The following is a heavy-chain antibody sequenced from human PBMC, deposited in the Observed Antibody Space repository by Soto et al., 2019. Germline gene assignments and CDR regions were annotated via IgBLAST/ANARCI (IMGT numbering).Heavy chain of an antibody. J-gene: IGHJ6*02. V-gene: IGHV3-74*01. CDR1: GFTFSSYW. Sequence: EVQLVESGGGLVQPEGSLRLSCAASGFTFSSYWMHWVRQAPGKGLVWVSRINSDGSSTSYADSVKGRFTISRDNAKNTLYLQMNSLRAEDTAVYYCARGRVGYYYYYGMDVWGQGTTVTVSS. CDR2: INSDGSST. CDR3: ARGRVGYYYYYGMDV. D-gene: IGHD3-10*01.